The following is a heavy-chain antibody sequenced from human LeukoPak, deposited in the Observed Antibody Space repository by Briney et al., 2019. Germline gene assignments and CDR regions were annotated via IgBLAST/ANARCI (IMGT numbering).Heavy chain of an antibody. J-gene: IGHJ4*02. D-gene: IGHD4-4*01. CDR2: IYWNDDK. Sequence: SGPTLVNPTQTLTLTCTFSGFSLSTSGVGVGWIRQPPGKALEWLALIYWNDDKPYSPSLKSRLTITKDTSKNQVVLTMTNMDPVDTATYYRAHRRREGMTTVTTGFDYWGQGTLVTVSA. CDR1: GFSLSTSGVG. CDR3: AHRRREGMTTVTTGFDY. V-gene: IGHV2-5*01.